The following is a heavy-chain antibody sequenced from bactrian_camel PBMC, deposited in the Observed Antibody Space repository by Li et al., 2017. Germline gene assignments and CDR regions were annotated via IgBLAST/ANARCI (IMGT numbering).Heavy chain of an antibody. D-gene: IGHD2*01. Sequence: VQLVESGGGSVQAGGSLTLSCVLSGHRNNPYCMGWFRQAPGKERMAFAAIDTDGRTSYADSVKGRFIISEDKTTNTVYLQMNSLKPEDTAMYSCQTAYNVNCQRRYFARGTQVTVS. CDR2: IDTDGRT. J-gene: IGHJ4*01. CDR1: GHRNNPYC. V-gene: IGHV3S53*01.